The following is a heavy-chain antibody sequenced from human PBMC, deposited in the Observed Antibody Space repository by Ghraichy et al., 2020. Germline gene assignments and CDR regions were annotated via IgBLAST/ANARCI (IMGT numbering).Heavy chain of an antibody. D-gene: IGHD2-8*02. CDR1: GFTFSSYG. J-gene: IGHJ6*02. CDR3: ASLYCTGGVCHPNYYYYGMDV. CDR2: IWYDGSNK. V-gene: IGHV3-33*01. Sequence: GGSLRLSCAASGFTFSSYGMHWVRQAPGKGLEWVAVIWYDGSNKYYADSVKGRFTISRDNSKNTLYLQMNSLRAEDTAVYYCASLYCTGGVCHPNYYYYGMDVWGQGTTVTVSS.